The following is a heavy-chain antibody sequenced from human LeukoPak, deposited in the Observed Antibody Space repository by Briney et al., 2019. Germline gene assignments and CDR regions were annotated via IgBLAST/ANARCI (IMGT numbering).Heavy chain of an antibody. Sequence: GGSLRLSCAASGFTVSSNYMSWVRQAPGKGLEWVSVIYTGGTTYYADSVKGRFTISRDNSKNTLHLQMNSLRAEDTAVYYCARSSTYGLGYFDYWGQGTLVTVSS. CDR3: ARSSTYGLGYFDY. CDR1: GFTVSSNY. CDR2: IYTGGTT. D-gene: IGHD3-10*01. V-gene: IGHV3-53*01. J-gene: IGHJ4*02.